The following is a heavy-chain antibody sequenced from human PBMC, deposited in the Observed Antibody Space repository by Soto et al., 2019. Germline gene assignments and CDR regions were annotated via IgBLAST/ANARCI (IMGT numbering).Heavy chain of an antibody. CDR1: GFTFSSYS. D-gene: IGHD1-20*01. CDR2: FSGSGGST. J-gene: IGHJ6*03. CDR3: AKGGEGLANWKPPTGYYYYYMDV. Sequence: GGSLRLSCATSGFTFSSYSMGWVRPAPGKGLEGVSAFSGSGGSTYYADSVKGRFTISRDNSKNTLYLQMNSLRAEDTAVYYCAKGGEGLANWKPPTGYYYYYMDVWGKGTTVTVSS. V-gene: IGHV3-23*01.